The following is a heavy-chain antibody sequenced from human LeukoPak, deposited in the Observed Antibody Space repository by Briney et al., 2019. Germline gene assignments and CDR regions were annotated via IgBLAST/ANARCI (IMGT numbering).Heavy chain of an antibody. CDR2: ISYDGSNK. V-gene: IGHV3-33*05. CDR3: ARARPDAYYYDSSGYYN. CDR1: GFTFSSYG. D-gene: IGHD3-22*01. J-gene: IGHJ4*02. Sequence: GGSLRLSCAASGFTFSSYGMHWVRQAPGKGLEWVAVISYDGSNKYYADSVKGRFTISRDNSKNTLYLQMNSLRAEDTAVYYCARARPDAYYYDSSGYYNWGQGTLVTVSS.